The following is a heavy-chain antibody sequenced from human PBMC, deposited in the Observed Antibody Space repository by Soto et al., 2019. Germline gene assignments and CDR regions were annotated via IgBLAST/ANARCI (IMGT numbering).Heavy chain of an antibody. CDR3: DSDDTDYYCFDS. J-gene: IGHJ4*02. V-gene: IGHV3-23*01. CDR1: GFNFSCHA. CDR2: ISGGESST. Sequence: PXGSLRLSCAASGFNFSCHAMSWVRQAPGKGLEWVTVISGGESSTFYADSVKGRFTISRDNSKNTLYLQMNSLRADDTAVYYFDSDDTDYYCFDSWGQGTLVTVSS. D-gene: IGHD4-17*01.